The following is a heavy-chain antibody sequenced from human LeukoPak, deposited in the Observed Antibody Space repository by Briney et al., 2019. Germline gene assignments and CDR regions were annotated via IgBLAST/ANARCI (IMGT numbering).Heavy chain of an antibody. V-gene: IGHV1-46*01. J-gene: IGHJ4*02. Sequence: ASVKVSCKASGYTFTSYYMHWVRQAPGQGLEWMGIINPSGGSTSYAQKFQGRVTMTRDTSTSTVYMELSSLRSEDTAVNYCARGSPVANPPAILDYWGQGTLVTVSS. CDR1: GYTFTSYY. CDR3: ARGSPVANPPAILDY. CDR2: INPSGGST. D-gene: IGHD5-12*01.